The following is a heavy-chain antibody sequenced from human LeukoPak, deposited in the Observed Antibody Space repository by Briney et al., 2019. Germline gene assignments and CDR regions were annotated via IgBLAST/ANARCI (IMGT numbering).Heavy chain of an antibody. CDR1: GGSISSGGYY. D-gene: IGHD1-26*01. J-gene: IGHJ3*02. CDR3: ARGGYSGSYTAFDI. V-gene: IGHV4-31*03. Sequence: SQTLSLTRTVSGGSISSGGYYWSWIRQHPGKGLEWIGYIYYSGSTYYNPSLKSRVTISVDTSKNQFSLKLSSVTAADTAVYYCARGGYSGSYTAFDIWGQGTMVTVSS. CDR2: IYYSGST.